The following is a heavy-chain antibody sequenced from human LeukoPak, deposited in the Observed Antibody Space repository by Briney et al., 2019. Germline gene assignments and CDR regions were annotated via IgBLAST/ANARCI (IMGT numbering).Heavy chain of an antibody. V-gene: IGHV4-59*01. CDR3: ARRTGYYDGFDY. CDR2: IYYSGST. Sequence: SETLSLTCTVSGGSISSYYWSWIRQPPGKGLEWIGYIYYSGSTNYNPSLRSRVTISVDTSKNQLSLKVSSVTAADTAVYYCARRTGYYDGFDYWGQGTLVTVSS. CDR1: GGSISSYY. J-gene: IGHJ4*02. D-gene: IGHD3/OR15-3a*01.